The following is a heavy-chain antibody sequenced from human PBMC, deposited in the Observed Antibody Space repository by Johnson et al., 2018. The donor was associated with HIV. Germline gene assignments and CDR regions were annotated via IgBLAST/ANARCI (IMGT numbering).Heavy chain of an antibody. CDR2: ISRDGGTE. CDR1: GFTFDDYG. Sequence: QVQLVESGGGVVRPGGSLRLSCAASGFTFDDYGMHWVRQAPGEGLDWVAFISRDGGTEYYADSVKGRFAISRDNAKSTLYLLMNYLTPEDTAMYYCAVGIQLWFASEGDAFDIWGQGAMVSVSS. J-gene: IGHJ3*02. V-gene: IGHV3-30*02. D-gene: IGHD5-18*01. CDR3: AVGIQLWFASEGDAFDI.